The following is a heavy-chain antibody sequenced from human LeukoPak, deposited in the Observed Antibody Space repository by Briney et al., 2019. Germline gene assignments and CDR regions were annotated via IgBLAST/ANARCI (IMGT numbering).Heavy chain of an antibody. CDR3: AKVRGGQTFSLYYFDY. J-gene: IGHJ4*02. V-gene: IGHV1-2*02. D-gene: IGHD3-10*01. Sequence: ASVKVSCKASGGTFSSYAISWVRQAPGQGLEWMGGIIPNSGGTNYAQKFQGRVTMTRDTSISTAYMELSRLRSDDTAVYYCAKVRGGQTFSLYYFDYWGQGTLVTVSS. CDR2: IIPNSGGT. CDR1: GGTFSSYA.